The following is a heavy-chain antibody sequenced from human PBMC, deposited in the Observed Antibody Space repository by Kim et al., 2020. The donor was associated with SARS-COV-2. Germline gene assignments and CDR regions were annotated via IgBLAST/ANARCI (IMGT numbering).Heavy chain of an antibody. CDR2: ISYDGSNK. Sequence: GGSLRLSCAASGFTFSSYGMHWVRQAPGKGLEWVAVISYDGSNKYYADSVKGRFTISRDNSKNTLYLQMNSLRAEDTAVYYCAKASLRGYCTNGVCYRFDYWGQGTLVTVSS. J-gene: IGHJ4*02. CDR1: GFTFSSYG. V-gene: IGHV3-30*18. CDR3: AKASLRGYCTNGVCYRFDY. D-gene: IGHD2-8*01.